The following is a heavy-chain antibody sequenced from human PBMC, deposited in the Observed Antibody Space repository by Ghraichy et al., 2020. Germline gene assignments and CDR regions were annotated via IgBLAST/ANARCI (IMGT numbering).Heavy chain of an antibody. CDR1: GFTFSSYW. J-gene: IGHJ6*04. D-gene: IGHD3-3*01. CDR2: IKQDGSEK. Sequence: LSLTCAASGFTFSSYWMSWVRQAPGKGLEWVANIKQDGSEKYYVDSVKGRFTISRDNAKNSLYLQMNSLRAEDTAVDYCASDDLSTIFGMDVWGKGTTVTVSS. CDR3: ASDDLSTIFGMDV. V-gene: IGHV3-7*04.